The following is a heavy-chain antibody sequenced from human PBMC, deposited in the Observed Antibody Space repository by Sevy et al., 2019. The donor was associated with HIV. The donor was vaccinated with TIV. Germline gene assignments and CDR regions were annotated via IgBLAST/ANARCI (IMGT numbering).Heavy chain of an antibody. Sequence: GGSLRLSCAASGFTFSDYAMHWVRQAPGKGLEWVAIILSDGSNKYYADSVKGRFTISRDNSKNTLYLQMNSLRAEDTAVYYCARDRERRGYVYYFDYWGHGTLVTVSS. D-gene: IGHD1-1*01. CDR1: GFTFSDYA. CDR2: ILSDGSNK. V-gene: IGHV3-30-3*01. J-gene: IGHJ4*01. CDR3: ARDRERRGYVYYFDY.